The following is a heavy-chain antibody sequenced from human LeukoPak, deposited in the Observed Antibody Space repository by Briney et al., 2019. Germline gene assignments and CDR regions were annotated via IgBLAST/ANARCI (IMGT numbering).Heavy chain of an antibody. V-gene: IGHV4-4*07. CDR2: IYTSGGT. CDR3: ARDITLAAAPGDWFDP. J-gene: IGHJ5*02. Sequence: SETLSLTCTVSGGSISSYYWSWIRQPAGKGLEWIGRIYTSGGTNYNPSLKSRVTMSVDTSKNQFSLMLSSVTAADTAVYYCARDITLAAAPGDWFDPWGQGTLVTVSS. CDR1: GGSISSYY. D-gene: IGHD6-13*01.